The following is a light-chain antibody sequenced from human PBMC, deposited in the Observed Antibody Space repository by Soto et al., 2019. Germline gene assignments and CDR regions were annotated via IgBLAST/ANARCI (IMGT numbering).Light chain of an antibody. CDR1: QSISNW. Sequence: IPMTPSPSPFSASTRDRGPIPCRASQSISNWLAWYQQKPGTAPKLLIYHASTLESGVPSRFSGSGSGTEFTLTISSLQPDDFATYYCQQYNSYSFGQGTTGDIK. J-gene: IGKJ1*01. CDR3: QQYNSYS. V-gene: IGKV1-5*01. CDR2: HAS.